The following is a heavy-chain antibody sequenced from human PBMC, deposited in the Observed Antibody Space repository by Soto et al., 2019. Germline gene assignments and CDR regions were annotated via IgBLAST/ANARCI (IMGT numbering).Heavy chain of an antibody. CDR1: GFTFDTYG. V-gene: IGHV3-30*03. CDR2: VSHDGYSK. J-gene: IGHJ6*02. Sequence: QVQLVESGGGVVQPGRSLRLSCAASGFTFDTYGMHWVRQAPGKGLEWVAVVSHDGYSKFYADSVKGRFTISRDNSKNTLYLQMDSLRGEDTALYYCAREPVGPDYAMDVWGQGTTVTVSS. D-gene: IGHD1-26*01. CDR3: AREPVGPDYAMDV.